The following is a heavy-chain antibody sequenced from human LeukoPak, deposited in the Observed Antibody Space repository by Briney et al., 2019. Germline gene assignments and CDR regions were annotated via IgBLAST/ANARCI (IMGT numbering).Heavy chain of an antibody. D-gene: IGHD4-17*01. CDR1: GFTFSSYA. Sequence: GGSLRLSCAASGFTFSSYAMSWVRQAPGKGLEWASAISGSGGSTYYADSVKGRFTISRDNSKNTLYLQMNSLRAEDTAVYYCAGGLDYGDYAFDYWGQGTLVTVSS. V-gene: IGHV3-23*01. CDR2: ISGSGGST. J-gene: IGHJ4*02. CDR3: AGGLDYGDYAFDY.